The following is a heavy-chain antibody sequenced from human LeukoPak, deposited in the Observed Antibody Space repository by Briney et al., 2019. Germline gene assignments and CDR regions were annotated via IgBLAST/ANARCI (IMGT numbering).Heavy chain of an antibody. CDR3: AKDGAYYGSGSYYHYGMDV. D-gene: IGHD3-10*01. CDR2: ISYDGSNK. Sequence: GGSLRLSCAASGFTFSSYGMPWVRQAPGKGLEWVAVISYDGSNKYYADSVKGRFTISRDNSKNTLYLQMNSLRAEDTAVYYCAKDGAYYGSGSYYHYGMDVWGKGTTVTVSS. CDR1: GFTFSSYG. V-gene: IGHV3-30*18. J-gene: IGHJ6*04.